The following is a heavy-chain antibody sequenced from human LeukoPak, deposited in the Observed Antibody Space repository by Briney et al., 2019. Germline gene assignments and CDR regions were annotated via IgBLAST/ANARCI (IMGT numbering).Heavy chain of an antibody. CDR2: IYSDGRT. Sequence: GGSLRLSCADSAFTVSNKYMSWVRQAPGKGLEWVSVIYSDGRTYYADSMKGRFTISRDNSKNTLYLQMSSLRAEDAALYYCARGGAYDSHGVLDYWGQGALVTVSS. CDR1: AFTVSNKY. J-gene: IGHJ4*02. CDR3: ARGGAYDSHGVLDY. D-gene: IGHD5-12*01. V-gene: IGHV3-53*01.